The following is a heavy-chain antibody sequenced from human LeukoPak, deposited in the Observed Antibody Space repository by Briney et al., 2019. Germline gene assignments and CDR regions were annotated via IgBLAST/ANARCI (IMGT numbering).Heavy chain of an antibody. CDR2: IYPGDSDT. D-gene: IGHD2-15*01. V-gene: IGHV5-51*01. Sequence: GGPLDISFQGSGSRFTSYWIGGVRQLPGKGLEGMGIIYPGDSDTRYSPSVQGQVTISADKSIRTTYLQWSSLKASDTAMYYCARHRLVVAAIDPYYYYYMDVWGKGTTVTVSS. CDR3: ARHRLVVAAIDPYYYYYMDV. J-gene: IGHJ6*03. CDR1: GSRFTSYW.